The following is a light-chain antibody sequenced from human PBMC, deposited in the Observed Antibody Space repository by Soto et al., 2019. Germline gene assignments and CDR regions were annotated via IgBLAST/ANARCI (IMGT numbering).Light chain of an antibody. J-gene: IGKJ4*01. CDR2: AAS. CDR3: QQLKRYPLS. CDR1: HGISSY. V-gene: IGKV1-9*01. Sequence: IQLTQSPSSLSASIGDRVTITCRASHGISSYLAWYQQKPGKAPELLIDAASTLQSGVPSRFSGSGSGTDFTLTISSLQPEDFATYYCQQLKRYPLSFGGGTKVEIK.